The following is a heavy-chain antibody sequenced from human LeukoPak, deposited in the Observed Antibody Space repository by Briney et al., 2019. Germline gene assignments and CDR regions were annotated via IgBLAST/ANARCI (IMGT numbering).Heavy chain of an antibody. CDR2: INAGNGNT. CDR3: ARDGVMVRGVKNGMDV. J-gene: IGHJ6*02. CDR1: GYTFTSYD. Sequence: SVKVSCKASGYTFTSYDINWVRQATGQGLEWMGRINAGNGNTKYSQKFQGRVTITRDTSASTAYMELSSLRSEDTAVYYCARDGVMVRGVKNGMDVWGQGTTVTVSS. D-gene: IGHD3-10*01. V-gene: IGHV1-3*01.